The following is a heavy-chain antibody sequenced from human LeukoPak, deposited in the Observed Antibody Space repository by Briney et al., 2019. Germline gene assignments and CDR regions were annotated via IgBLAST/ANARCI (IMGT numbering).Heavy chain of an antibody. D-gene: IGHD3-3*01. J-gene: IGHJ6*03. CDR1: GYTFTGYY. CDR3: ARGVRTIFGVVTTDYYMDV. V-gene: IGHV1-2*02. CDR2: INPNSGGT. Sequence: ASVKVSCKASGYTFTGYYMHWVRQAPGQGLEWMGWINPNSGGTNYAQKFQGRVTMTRDTSISTACMELSRLRSDDTAVYYCARGVRTIFGVVTTDYYMDVWGKGTTVTVSS.